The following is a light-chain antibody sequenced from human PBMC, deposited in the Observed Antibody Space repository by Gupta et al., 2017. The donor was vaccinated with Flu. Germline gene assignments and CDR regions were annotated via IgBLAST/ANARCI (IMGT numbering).Light chain of an antibody. CDR3: ATWDDSLSGPV. CDR1: SSNIGSNT. Sequence: QSVLTQPPSASGTPGQRVTISCSGSSSNIGSNTIHWYQKVPGTAPKLLIYANNQRPSGVPDRFSGSKSGTSASLAISGLQSEDEADYYCATWDDSLSGPVFGGGTKVTVL. V-gene: IGLV1-44*01. CDR2: ANN. J-gene: IGLJ3*02.